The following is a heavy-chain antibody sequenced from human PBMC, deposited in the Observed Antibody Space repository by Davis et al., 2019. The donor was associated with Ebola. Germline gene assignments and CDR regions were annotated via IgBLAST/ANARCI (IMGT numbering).Heavy chain of an antibody. CDR2: IYYSGST. Sequence: GSLRLSCAVYGGSFSGYYWSWIRQPPGKGLEWIGSIYYSGSTYYNASLKRRVTISVDTSKNQFSLKLSSVTAADTAVYYCAKDLGDFDYWGQGTLVTVSS. V-gene: IGHV4-34*01. J-gene: IGHJ4*02. D-gene: IGHD3-16*01. CDR1: GGSFSGYY. CDR3: AKDLGDFDY.